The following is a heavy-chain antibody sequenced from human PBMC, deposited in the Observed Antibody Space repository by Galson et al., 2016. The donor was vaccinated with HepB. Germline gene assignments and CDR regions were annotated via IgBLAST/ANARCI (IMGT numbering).Heavy chain of an antibody. CDR1: GGSISSDDFY. CDR2: VHDSGSA. Sequence: TLSLTCTVSGGSISSDDFYWSWLRQHPGKGLEWIAYVHDSGSAYHNPSLKSRLNILIDTSKNQFSLKLSSVTAADTAVYYCARVAVPTSVDYYYYYMGVWGKGTTVTVPS. CDR3: ARVAVPTSVDYYYYYMGV. J-gene: IGHJ6*03. D-gene: IGHD6-19*01. V-gene: IGHV4-31*03.